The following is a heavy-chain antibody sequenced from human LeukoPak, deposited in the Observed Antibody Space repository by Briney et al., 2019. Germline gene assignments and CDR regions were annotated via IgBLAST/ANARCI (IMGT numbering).Heavy chain of an antibody. Sequence: GGSLRLSCAVSGFTFSRNAMNWVRQAPGKGLEWVSVIGGSGSYTYYADSVKGRFTISRDNSKDTLYLQMNSLRPEDTAVYYCARDWYDYWGQGTLVTVSS. J-gene: IGHJ4*02. CDR3: ARDWYDY. CDR1: GFTFSRNA. D-gene: IGHD6-13*01. V-gene: IGHV3-23*01. CDR2: IGGSGSYT.